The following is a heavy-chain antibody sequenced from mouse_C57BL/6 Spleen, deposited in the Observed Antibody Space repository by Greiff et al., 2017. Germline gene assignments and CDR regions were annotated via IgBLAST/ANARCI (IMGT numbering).Heavy chain of an antibody. CDR1: GYAFSSSW. J-gene: IGHJ3*01. Sequence: QVQLKQSGPELVKPGASVKISCKASGYAFSSSWMNWVKQRPGKGLEWIGRIYPGDGDTNYNGKFKGKATLTADKSSSTAYMQLSSLTSEDSAVYFCARYSNYVWFAYWGQGTLVTVSA. D-gene: IGHD2-5*01. CDR2: IYPGDGDT. V-gene: IGHV1-82*01. CDR3: ARYSNYVWFAY.